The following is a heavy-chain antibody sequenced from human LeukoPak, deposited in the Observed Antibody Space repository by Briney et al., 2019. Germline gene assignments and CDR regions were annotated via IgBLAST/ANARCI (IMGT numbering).Heavy chain of an antibody. J-gene: IGHJ5*02. CDR2: IYYSGST. CDR1: GGSISCYY. Sequence: PSETLSLTCSVYGGSISCYYWSWIRQPPGEGLEWIGYIYYSGSTNYNPSLKSRVTISVDTSKNQFSLKLSSVTAADTAVYYCARDFHDFWSGTLYNWFDPWGQGTLVTVSS. CDR3: ARDFHDFWSGTLYNWFDP. V-gene: IGHV4-59*01. D-gene: IGHD3-3*01.